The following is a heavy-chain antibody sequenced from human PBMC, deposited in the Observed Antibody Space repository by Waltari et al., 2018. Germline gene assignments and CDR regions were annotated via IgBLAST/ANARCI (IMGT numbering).Heavy chain of an antibody. J-gene: IGHJ5*02. Sequence: QVQLQQWGAGLLKPSETLSLTCAVFGGSFSVYYWSWIRQPPGKGLEWIGEINRSGSTNSNPSLKSRVTISLDTSKNHFSLKLSSVTAADTAVYYCARADRGPRSGSSATPAWGPWGQGTLVTVSS. V-gene: IGHV4-34*01. CDR2: INRSGST. CDR3: ARADRGPRSGSSATPAWGP. D-gene: IGHD1-26*01. CDR1: GGSFSVYY.